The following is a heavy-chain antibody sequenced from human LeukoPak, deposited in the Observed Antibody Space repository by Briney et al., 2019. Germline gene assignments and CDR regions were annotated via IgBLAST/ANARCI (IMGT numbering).Heavy chain of an antibody. V-gene: IGHV3-9*03. J-gene: IGHJ4*02. D-gene: IGHD6-19*01. CDR2: ISWNSGSI. Sequence: GGSLRLSCAASGFTFDDYAMHWVRQAPGKGLEWVSGISWNSGSIGYADSVKGRFTISRDNAKNSLYLQMNSLRAEDMALYYCAKGGNGRTAVAGTLDYWGQGTLVTVSS. CDR3: AKGGNGRTAVAGTLDY. CDR1: GFTFDDYA.